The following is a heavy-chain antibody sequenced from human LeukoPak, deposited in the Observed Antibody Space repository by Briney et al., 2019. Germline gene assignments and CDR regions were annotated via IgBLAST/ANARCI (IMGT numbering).Heavy chain of an antibody. V-gene: IGHV1-69*13. J-gene: IGHJ3*02. CDR2: IIPIFGTA. CDR3: TRGLNTMVRGASDAFDI. CDR1: GGTFSNYA. D-gene: IGHD3-10*01. Sequence: SVKVSCKASGGTFSNYAISWVRQAPGQGLEWMGGIIPIFGTANYAQKFRGRVTITADESTSTAYMELSSLRSEDTAVYYCTRGLNTMVRGASDAFDIWGQGTMVTVSS.